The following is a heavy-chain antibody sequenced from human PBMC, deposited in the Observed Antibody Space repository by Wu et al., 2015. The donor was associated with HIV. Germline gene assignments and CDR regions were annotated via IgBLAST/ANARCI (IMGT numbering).Heavy chain of an antibody. J-gene: IGHJ4*02. CDR3: ARDLPGYCSGGSCYEPDY. CDR1: GYTFTGYY. Sequence: QVQLVQSGAEVKKPGASVKVSCKASGYTFTGYYMHWVRQAPGQGLEWMGWINPNSGGTNYAQKFQGRVTMTRDTSISTAYMELSRLRSDDTAVYYCARDLPGYCSGGSCYEPDYWGQGTLVTVSS. D-gene: IGHD2-15*01. CDR2: INPNSGGT. V-gene: IGHV1-2*02.